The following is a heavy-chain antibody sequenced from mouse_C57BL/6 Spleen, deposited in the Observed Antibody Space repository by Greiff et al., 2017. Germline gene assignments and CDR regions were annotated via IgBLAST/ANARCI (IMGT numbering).Heavy chain of an antibody. CDR3: AREGDYYGSSYERTWCAY. CDR1: GYTFTSYD. Sequence: LQESGPELVKPGASVKLSCKASGYTFTSYDINWVKQRPGQGLEWIGWIYPRDGSTKYNEQFKGKATLTVDTSSSTAYMELHSLTSEDSAVYFCAREGDYYGSSYERTWCAYWGQGTLVTVSA. CDR2: IYPRDGST. V-gene: IGHV1-85*01. D-gene: IGHD1-1*01. J-gene: IGHJ3*01.